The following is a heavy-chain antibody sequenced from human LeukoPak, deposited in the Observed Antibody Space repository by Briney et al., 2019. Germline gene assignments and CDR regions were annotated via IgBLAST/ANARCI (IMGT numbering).Heavy chain of an antibody. CDR1: GGSISSGGYS. D-gene: IGHD3-10*01. J-gene: IGHJ5*02. Sequence: SQTLSLTCAVSGGSISSGGYSWSWIRQPPGKGLEWIGYIYHSGSTYYNPSLKSRVTISVDRSKNQFSLKLSSVTAADTAVYYCARGVWFGELRAPVSWFDPWGQGTLVTVSS. CDR3: ARGVWFGELRAPVSWFDP. CDR2: IYHSGST. V-gene: IGHV4-30-2*01.